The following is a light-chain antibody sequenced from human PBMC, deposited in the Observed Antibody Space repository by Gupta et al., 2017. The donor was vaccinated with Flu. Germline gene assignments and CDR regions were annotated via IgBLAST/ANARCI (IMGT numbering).Light chain of an antibody. CDR2: KDS. Sequence: SPGKTARITCSGDVMAKKYARWFQQKPGQAPVLVIYKDSERPSVIPERFSGSSSRTTVTLTISGAQVEDEADYYCYSAADNNQVFGGGTKLTVL. CDR3: YSAADNNQV. V-gene: IGLV3-27*01. CDR1: VMAKKY. J-gene: IGLJ3*02.